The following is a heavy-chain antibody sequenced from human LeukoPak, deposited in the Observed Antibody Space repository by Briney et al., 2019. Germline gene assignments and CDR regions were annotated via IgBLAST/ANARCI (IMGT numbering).Heavy chain of an antibody. J-gene: IGHJ4*02. Sequence: SVKVSCKASGGTFSSYAISWVRQAPGQGLEWMGGIIPIFGTANYAQKFQGRVTITADESTSTAYMELSSLRSEDTAVYYCARSRGFWSGYYRIDYWGQGTLVTVSS. CDR3: ARSRGFWSGYYRIDY. D-gene: IGHD3-3*01. CDR2: IIPIFGTA. V-gene: IGHV1-69*13. CDR1: GGTFSSYA.